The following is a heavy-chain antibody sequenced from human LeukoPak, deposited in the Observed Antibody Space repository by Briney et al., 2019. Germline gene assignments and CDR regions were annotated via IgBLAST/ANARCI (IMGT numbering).Heavy chain of an antibody. CDR2: IKQVGSKK. CDR1: GFTLSSYS. D-gene: IGHD5-24*01. J-gene: IGHJ4*02. Sequence: GGSLRLSCAASGFTLSSYSMNWVRQAPGKGLEWVANIKQVGSKKSYVDSVKGRFTISRDNAKNSLYLQMNSLRAEDTAIYYCTRVGYIDEGIDYWGQGTLVTVSS. CDR3: TRVGYIDEGIDY. V-gene: IGHV3-7*04.